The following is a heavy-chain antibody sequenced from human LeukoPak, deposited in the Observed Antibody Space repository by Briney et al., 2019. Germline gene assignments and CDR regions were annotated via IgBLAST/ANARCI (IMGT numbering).Heavy chain of an antibody. D-gene: IGHD5-12*01. J-gene: IGHJ4*02. V-gene: IGHV1-69*04. CDR1: GGTFSSYA. Sequence: SVKVSCKASGGTFSSYAISWVRQAPGQGLEWMGRIIPILGIANYAQKFQGRVTITADKSTSTAYMELSSLRSEDTAVYYCAREPRGSYYFDYGGQGPLVTVSS. CDR3: AREPRGSYYFDY. CDR2: IIPILGIA.